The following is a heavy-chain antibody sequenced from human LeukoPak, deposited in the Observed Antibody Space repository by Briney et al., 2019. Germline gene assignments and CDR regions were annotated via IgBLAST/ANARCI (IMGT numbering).Heavy chain of an antibody. J-gene: IGHJ4*02. CDR1: GFIFSSYA. V-gene: IGHV3-30*02. D-gene: IGHD1-26*01. Sequence: GGSLRLSCAASGFIFSSYARHWVRQAPGKGLEWVAFIRYDGSNKYYADSVKGRFTISSDNSKNTLYLQMNSLRAEDTAVYYCAKSGRYSYPGYVDYWGQGTLVPVSS. CDR3: AKSGRYSYPGYVDY. CDR2: IRYDGSNK.